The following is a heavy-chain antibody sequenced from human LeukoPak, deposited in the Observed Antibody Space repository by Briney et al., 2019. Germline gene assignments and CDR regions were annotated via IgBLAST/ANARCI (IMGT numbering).Heavy chain of an antibody. CDR1: GYTLTELS. CDR3: ATGLGWAGQGNWFPP. V-gene: IGHV1-24*01. D-gene: IGHD6-19*01. CDR2: FDPEDGET. Sequence: GASVKVSCKVSGYTLTELSMHWVRQAPGKGLEWMGGFDPEDGETIYAQKFQGRVTMTEDTSTDTAYLELSSLRSEDTPVYYCATGLGWAGQGNWFPPWRQGTLVPVSS. J-gene: IGHJ5*02.